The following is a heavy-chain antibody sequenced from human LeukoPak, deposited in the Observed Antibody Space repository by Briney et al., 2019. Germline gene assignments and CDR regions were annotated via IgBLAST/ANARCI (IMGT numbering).Heavy chain of an antibody. CDR3: AEILTGH. CDR2: INPNNSDT. V-gene: IGHV1-2*02. Sequence: ASVKVSCKASGYTFTGYFLHWARQAPGQGLEWMGWINPNNSDTEYSQKFQGRVTMTRDTSISTAYMELSRLRSDDTAVYYCAEILTGHWGQGTLVTVSS. J-gene: IGHJ4*02. CDR1: GYTFTGYF. D-gene: IGHD3-9*01.